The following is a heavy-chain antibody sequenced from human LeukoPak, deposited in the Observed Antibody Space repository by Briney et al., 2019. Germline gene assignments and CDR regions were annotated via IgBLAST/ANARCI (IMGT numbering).Heavy chain of an antibody. Sequence: TSETLSLTCTVSGGSISSYYWSWIRQPPGKGLEWIGYIYYSGSTNYNPSLKNRVTISVDTSKNQFSLKLSSVTAADTAVYYCARHSGSYLLTYGMDVWGQGTTVTVSS. CDR2: IYYSGST. CDR1: GGSISSYY. CDR3: ARHSGSYLLTYGMDV. D-gene: IGHD1-26*01. V-gene: IGHV4-59*08. J-gene: IGHJ6*02.